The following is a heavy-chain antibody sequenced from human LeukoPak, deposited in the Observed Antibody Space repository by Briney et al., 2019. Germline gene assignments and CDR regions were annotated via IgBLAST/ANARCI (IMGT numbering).Heavy chain of an antibody. J-gene: IGHJ5*01. Sequence: GGSLRLSCAASGFTFSGYGMYWVRQAPGKGLEWVGFIRSDGSNRHYVDSVKGRFTISRDNPKNTLYLQMNSLRVEDTAVYYCAKDSTGYWFESWGHGTLVTVSA. D-gene: IGHD1-14*01. CDR1: GFTFSGYG. V-gene: IGHV3-30*02. CDR3: AKDSTGYWFES. CDR2: IRSDGSNR.